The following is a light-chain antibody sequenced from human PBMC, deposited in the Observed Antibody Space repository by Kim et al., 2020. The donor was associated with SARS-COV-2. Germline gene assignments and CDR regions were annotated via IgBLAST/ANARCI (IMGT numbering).Light chain of an antibody. Sequence: DIQMTQSPSSLSASVGDRVTITCRASQSISSYLNWYQQKPGKAPKLLIYAASSLQSGVPSRFSASGSGTDFTLTISSLQPEDFATYYCQQSYSTPPSYTFGQGTKLEI. V-gene: IGKV1-39*01. CDR1: QSISSY. CDR3: QQSYSTPPSYT. CDR2: AAS. J-gene: IGKJ2*01.